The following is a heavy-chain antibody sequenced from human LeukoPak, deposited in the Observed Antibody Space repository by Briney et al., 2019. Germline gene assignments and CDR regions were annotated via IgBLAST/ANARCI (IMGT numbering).Heavy chain of an antibody. V-gene: IGHV4-59*01. CDR2: IYYSGST. Sequence: SETLSLTCTVSGGSISSYYWSRIRQPPGKGLEWIGYIYYSGSTNYNPSLKSRVTISVDTSKNQFSLKLSSVTAADTAVYYCARDRYYGIDYWGQGTLVAVSS. CDR3: ARDRYYGIDY. D-gene: IGHD3-10*01. J-gene: IGHJ4*02. CDR1: GGSISSYY.